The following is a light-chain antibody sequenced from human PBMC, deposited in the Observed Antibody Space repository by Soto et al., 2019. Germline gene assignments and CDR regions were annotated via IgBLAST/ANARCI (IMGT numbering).Light chain of an antibody. CDR3: LQHNSYPLT. V-gene: IGKV1-17*01. J-gene: IGKJ1*01. CDR1: QGIRND. CDR2: AAS. Sequence: DIQMSQSPSTMAAAVEDNVPITCRASQGIRNDVGWYQQKPGKAPKRLSDAASSLQSGVPSRFSGSGSGTEFTLTSSSLQPEDFATYYCLQHNSYPLTFGQGTKVDI.